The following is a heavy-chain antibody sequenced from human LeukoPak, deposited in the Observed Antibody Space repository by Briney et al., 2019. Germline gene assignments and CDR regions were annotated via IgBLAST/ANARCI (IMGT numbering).Heavy chain of an antibody. CDR1: EFTFSDYY. CDR2: ISSSTSHT. Sequence: GGSLRLSCAASEFTFSDYYMNWIRQAPGKGPEWLSYISSSTSHTNYADSVKGRFTISRDNAKNSLYLQMNSLRAEDTAVYYCARGGGYYFDYWGQGTLVTVSS. J-gene: IGHJ4*02. V-gene: IGHV3-11*05. CDR3: ARGGGYYFDY. D-gene: IGHD6-13*01.